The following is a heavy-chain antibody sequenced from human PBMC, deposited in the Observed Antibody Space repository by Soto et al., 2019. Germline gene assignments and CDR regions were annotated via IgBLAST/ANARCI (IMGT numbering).Heavy chain of an antibody. J-gene: IGHJ4*02. Sequence: RQPPGKGLEWIGEIYHSGSTNYNPSLKSRVTISVDKSKNQFSLKLSSVTAADTAVYYCARLWMATIGDYFDYWGQGTLVTVSS. CDR3: ARLWMATIGDYFDY. V-gene: IGHV4-4*02. D-gene: IGHD5-12*01. CDR2: IYHSGST.